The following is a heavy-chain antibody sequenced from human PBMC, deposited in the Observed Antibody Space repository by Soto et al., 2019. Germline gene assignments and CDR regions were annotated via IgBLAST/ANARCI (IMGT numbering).Heavy chain of an antibody. V-gene: IGHV4-4*07. D-gene: IGHD1-1*01. CDR1: GGSISGFY. CDR2: TYSTRTT. J-gene: IGHJ5*02. CDR3: VRDGTKTLRDWFDP. Sequence: ASVTRSLTCTVSGGSISGFYCSWILRPAGKGLWWIGRTYSTRTTEYNPSLNSRFRISVDTSEQRFCLELMSVTATDTAVYYCVRDGTKTLRDWFDPWGQGISVTASS.